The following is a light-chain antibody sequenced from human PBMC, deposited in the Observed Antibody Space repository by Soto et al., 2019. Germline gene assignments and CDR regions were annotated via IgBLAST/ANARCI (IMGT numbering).Light chain of an antibody. Sequence: DIQMTQSPSTLSGSVGDRVTITCRASQTISSWLAWYQQKPGKAPKLLIYKVSTLKSGVPSRFSGSGSGTEFTLTISSLQSEDFAVYYCQQYNNWITFGQGTRLEIK. J-gene: IGKJ5*01. CDR3: QQYNNWIT. CDR2: KVS. V-gene: IGKV1-5*03. CDR1: QTISSW.